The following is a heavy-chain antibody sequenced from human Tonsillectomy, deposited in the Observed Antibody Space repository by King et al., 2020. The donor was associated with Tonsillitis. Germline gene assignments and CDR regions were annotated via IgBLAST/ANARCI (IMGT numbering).Heavy chain of an antibody. J-gene: IGHJ4*02. CDR3: AGLTDTAMVNPPDY. V-gene: IGHV4-59*08. CDR2: IYYSGST. D-gene: IGHD5-18*01. Sequence: QLQESGPGLVKPSETLSLTCTVSGGSISSYYWSWIRQPPGKRLEWIGYIYYSGSTNYNPSLKSRVTISVDTSKNQFSLKLSSVTAADTAVYYCAGLTDTAMVNPPDYWGQGTLVTVSS. CDR1: GGSISSYY.